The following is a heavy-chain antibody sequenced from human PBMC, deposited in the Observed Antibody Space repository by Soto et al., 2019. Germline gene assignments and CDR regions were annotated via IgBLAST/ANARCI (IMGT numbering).Heavy chain of an antibody. CDR1: GFTFDDYG. CDR3: ARGTTVVTPDYYYGMDV. Sequence: GSLRLSCAASGFTFDDYGMSWVRQAPGKGLEWVSGINWNGGSTGYADSVKGRFTISRDNAKNSLYLQMNSLRAEDTALYYCARGTTVVTPDYYYGMDVWGQGTTVTVSS. CDR2: INWNGGST. D-gene: IGHD4-17*01. J-gene: IGHJ6*02. V-gene: IGHV3-20*04.